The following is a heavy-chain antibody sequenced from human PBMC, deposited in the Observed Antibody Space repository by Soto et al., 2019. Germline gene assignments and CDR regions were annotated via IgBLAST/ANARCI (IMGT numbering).Heavy chain of an antibody. J-gene: IGHJ6*02. CDR3: AKGRSYYYYYGVDV. CDR1: GYTFSSYG. V-gene: IGHV1-18*01. Sequence: ASVKVSCKASGYTFSSYGISWVRQAPGQGLEWMGWISAYSASTYYADSVKGRFTISRDNSKSTLYLQMNSLRAEDTALYYCAKGRSYYYYYGVDVWGQGTTVTVSS. CDR2: ISAYSAST.